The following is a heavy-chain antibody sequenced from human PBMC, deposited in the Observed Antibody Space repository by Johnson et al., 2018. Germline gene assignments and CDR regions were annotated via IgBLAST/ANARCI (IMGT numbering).Heavy chain of an antibody. J-gene: IGHJ3*02. D-gene: IGHD3-22*01. CDR3: ARGGYYDSSGYYPDAFDI. V-gene: IGHV4-34*01. CDR2: INHSGSH. Sequence: QVQLQQLGAGLLKPSEPLSLTCAVYGGSFSGYYWSWIRQPPGKGLEWIGEINHSGSHNYNPSLTSRVTIPVDTSKNQFSLKLSSGTAADTAVYYCARGGYYDSSGYYPDAFDIWGQGTMVTVSS. CDR1: GGSFSGYY.